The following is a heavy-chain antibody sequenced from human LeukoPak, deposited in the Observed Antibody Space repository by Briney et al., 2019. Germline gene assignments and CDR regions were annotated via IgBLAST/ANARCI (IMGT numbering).Heavy chain of an antibody. Sequence: SETLSLTCTVSGGSISSGSYYWSWIRQPPGKGLEWIGYIYYSGSTNYNPSLKSRVTISVDTSKNQFSLKLSSVTAADTAVYYCARGGQLVGDFDYWGQGTLVTVSS. CDR3: ARGGQLVGDFDY. V-gene: IGHV4-61*01. D-gene: IGHD6-6*01. J-gene: IGHJ4*02. CDR2: IYYSGST. CDR1: GGSISSGSYY.